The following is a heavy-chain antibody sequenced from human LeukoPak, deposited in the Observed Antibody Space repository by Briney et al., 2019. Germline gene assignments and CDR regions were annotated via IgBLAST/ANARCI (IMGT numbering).Heavy chain of an antibody. CDR1: GFTFSSYA. D-gene: IGHD2/OR15-2a*01. CDR2: ISYDGSNK. J-gene: IGHJ6*03. V-gene: IGHV3-30*04. CDR3: ARDGRGIRTTYYYYMDV. Sequence: GRSLRLSCAASGFTFSSYAMHWVRQAPGKGLEWVAVISYDGSNKYYADSVKGRFTISRDNSKNTLYLQMNSLRAEDTAVYYCARDGRGIRTTYYYYMDVWGKGTTVTVSS.